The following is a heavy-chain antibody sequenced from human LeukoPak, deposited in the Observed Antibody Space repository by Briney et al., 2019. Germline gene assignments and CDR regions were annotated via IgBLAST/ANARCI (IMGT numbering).Heavy chain of an antibody. J-gene: IGHJ3*02. CDR2: IYYSAST. Sequence: SETLSLTCTASGGSISSYYWSWIRQPPGKGLEWIGYIYYSASTNYNPSLKSLVTISVHTSKNQFSLKLSSVTAADTAVYSCARDLYDSSGGDFDIWGQGTMVTVSS. D-gene: IGHD3-22*01. V-gene: IGHV4-59*01. CDR1: GGSISSYY. CDR3: ARDLYDSSGGDFDI.